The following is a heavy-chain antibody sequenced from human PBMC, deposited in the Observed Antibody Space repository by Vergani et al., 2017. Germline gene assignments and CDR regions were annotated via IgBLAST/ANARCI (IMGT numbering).Heavy chain of an antibody. CDR2: IKPDGSEK. CDR3: ARDYPMVRGMVVYYYYGMDV. Sequence: VQLVESGGGVVQPGGSLRLSCAASGFTFSSYAMHWVRQAPGKGLEWVANIKPDGSEKNYVDSVKGRFTISRDNAKNSLYLQMNSLRAEDTAVYYCARDYPMVRGMVVYYYYGMDVWGQGTTVTVSS. J-gene: IGHJ6*02. D-gene: IGHD3-10*01. CDR1: GFTFSSYA. V-gene: IGHV3-7*01.